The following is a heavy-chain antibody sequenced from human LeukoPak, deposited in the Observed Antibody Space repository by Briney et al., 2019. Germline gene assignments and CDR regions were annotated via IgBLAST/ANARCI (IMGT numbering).Heavy chain of an antibody. CDR1: GGSISSGGYS. Sequence: SETLSLTCTVSGGSISSGGYSWSWIRQHPGKGLEWIGYIYYSGSTNYNPSLKSRVTISVDTSKNQFSLKLSSVTAADTAVYYCARKNIPVIVGAIEEYDDAFDIWGQGTMVTVSS. V-gene: IGHV4-61*08. CDR2: IYYSGST. CDR3: ARKNIPVIVGAIEEYDDAFDI. D-gene: IGHD1-26*01. J-gene: IGHJ3*02.